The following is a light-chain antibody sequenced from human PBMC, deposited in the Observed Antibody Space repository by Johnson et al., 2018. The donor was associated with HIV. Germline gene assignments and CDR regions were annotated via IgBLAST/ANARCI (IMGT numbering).Light chain of an antibody. CDR2: DNN. V-gene: IGLV1-51*01. CDR3: ESWDSSQSARYV. CDR1: SSNIGNNY. Sequence: QSVLTQPPSVSAAPGQKVTISCSGSSSNIGNNYVSWYQQLPGTAPKLLIYDNNKRPSGIPDRFSGSKSGTSATLGITGLQTGDEADYYFESWDSSQSARYVCGTGTKVTVL. J-gene: IGLJ1*01.